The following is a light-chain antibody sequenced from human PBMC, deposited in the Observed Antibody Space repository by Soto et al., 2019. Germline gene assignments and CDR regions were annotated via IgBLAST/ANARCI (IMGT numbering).Light chain of an antibody. V-gene: IGLV2-14*01. CDR2: DVT. Sequence: QSALTQPASVSGSPGQSITISCTGTSSDVGAYDFVSWYQHSPGKAPKLVTFDVTHRPPGISDRFSGSKSANTASLTISGLQAEDEAFYCCSSYTTRSTLVFGGGTKLTVL. CDR1: SSDVGAYDF. J-gene: IGLJ2*01. CDR3: SSYTTRSTLV.